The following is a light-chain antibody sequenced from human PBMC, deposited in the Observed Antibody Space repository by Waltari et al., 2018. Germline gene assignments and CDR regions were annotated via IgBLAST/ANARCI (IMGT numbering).Light chain of an antibody. CDR3: GAWDTDLSVV. Sequence: QSVLTQPPSVSAAPGQKVTISCSGTGSNIGNNFVSCYQQLPGTAPKLLIYDNNKRPSGIPDRFSGSKSGTSATLAITGLQTGDEADYYCGAWDTDLSVVFGGGTKLTVL. V-gene: IGLV1-51*01. CDR2: DNN. CDR1: GSNIGNNF. J-gene: IGLJ2*01.